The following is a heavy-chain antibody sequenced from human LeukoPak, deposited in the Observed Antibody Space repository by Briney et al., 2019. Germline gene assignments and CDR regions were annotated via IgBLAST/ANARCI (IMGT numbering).Heavy chain of an antibody. V-gene: IGHV3-48*02. CDR2: ISTSSSTI. CDR3: AKDMYVGSTWPPKH. D-gene: IGHD6-13*01. Sequence: GGCLRLSFSGSEFRLRDHAMSGLRPAPGKGVGWVSYISTSSSTIYYADSVKGRFTISRDNAKNSVYLQMSSLRDEDTAVYYCAKDMYVGSTWPPKHWGQGTLVTVSS. CDR1: EFRLRDHA. J-gene: IGHJ1*01.